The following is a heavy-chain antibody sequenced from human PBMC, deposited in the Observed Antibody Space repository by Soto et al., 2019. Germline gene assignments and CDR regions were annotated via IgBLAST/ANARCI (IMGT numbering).Heavy chain of an antibody. Sequence: SVKVSCKASGGTFSSYAISWVRQAPGQGLEWMGGIIPIFGTANYAQKFQGRVTITADESTSTAYMELSSLRSEDTAVYYCASSVLHRGGDCYSAFDYWGQGTLVTVSS. D-gene: IGHD2-21*02. CDR1: GGTFSSYA. J-gene: IGHJ4*02. V-gene: IGHV1-69*13. CDR3: ASSVLHRGGDCYSAFDY. CDR2: IIPIFGTA.